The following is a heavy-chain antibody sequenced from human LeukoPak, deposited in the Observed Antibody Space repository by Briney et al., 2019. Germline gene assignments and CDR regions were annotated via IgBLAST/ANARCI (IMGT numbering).Heavy chain of an antibody. V-gene: IGHV3-74*01. CDR1: GFTFSSYW. J-gene: IGHJ4*02. CDR2: IYCDVSST. CDR3: TRGATD. Sequence: PGESLRLSCAGSGFTFSSYWMHWVRQAPGKGLVWVSRIYCDVSSTSYADSVKGRFTISRDNAKNTLYLQMNSLRAEDTAVYYCTRGATDWGQGTLVTV. D-gene: IGHD5-12*01.